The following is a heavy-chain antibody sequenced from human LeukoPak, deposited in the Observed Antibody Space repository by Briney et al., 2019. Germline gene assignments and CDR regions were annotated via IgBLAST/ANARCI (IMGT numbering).Heavy chain of an antibody. Sequence: PGGSLRLSCAASGFTFSSYWMSWVRQAPGKGLEWVANIKQDGSEKYYVDSVKGRFTISRDNAKNSLYLQMNSLRAEDTAVYYCGKTYYYDSSGYYPFHYWGQGTLVTVSS. J-gene: IGHJ4*02. D-gene: IGHD3-22*01. CDR2: IKQDGSEK. V-gene: IGHV3-7*01. CDR1: GFTFSSYW. CDR3: GKTYYYDSSGYYPFHY.